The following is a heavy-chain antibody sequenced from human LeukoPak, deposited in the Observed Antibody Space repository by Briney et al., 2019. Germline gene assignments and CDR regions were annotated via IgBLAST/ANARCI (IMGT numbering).Heavy chain of an antibody. D-gene: IGHD3-22*01. J-gene: IGHJ3*02. Sequence: ASLKVSCKASGYIFTKYGITWVRQAPGQGLEWMGWISAYNGNTNYAQKLQGRVTMTTDTSTSTAYMELRSLKSDDTAVYYCASLKNYYDSSGYLVTDAFDIWGQGTMVTVSS. V-gene: IGHV1-18*01. CDR3: ASLKNYYDSSGYLVTDAFDI. CDR2: ISAYNGNT. CDR1: GYIFTKYG.